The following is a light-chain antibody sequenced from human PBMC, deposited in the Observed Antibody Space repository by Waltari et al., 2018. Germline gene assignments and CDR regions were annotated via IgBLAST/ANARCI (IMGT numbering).Light chain of an antibody. Sequence: VVLTQSPVTLSLSPGETATLSCRASQTIGTYLAWYQHKLGQSPRLLIYDASTRATGIPARFRGSGSGTDFTLTISGLEAEDSAFYYCQQRYNWPPLTFGGGTK. J-gene: IGKJ4*01. CDR1: QTIGTY. V-gene: IGKV3-11*01. CDR2: DAS. CDR3: QQRYNWPPLT.